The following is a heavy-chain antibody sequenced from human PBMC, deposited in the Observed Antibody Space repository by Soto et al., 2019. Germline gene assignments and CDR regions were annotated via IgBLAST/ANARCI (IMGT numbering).Heavy chain of an antibody. V-gene: IGHV3-23*01. CDR2: ISGSGGST. CDR1: GFTFSSYA. J-gene: IGHJ6*02. D-gene: IGHD3-9*01. CDR3: ATTEIRYFDWLPYGMDV. Sequence: EVQLLESGGGLVQPGGSLRLSCAASGFTFSSYAMSWVRQAPGKGLEWVSAISGSGGSTYYANSVKGRFTISRDNSKNTLYLQMNGLRAEDTAVYYCATTEIRYFDWLPYGMDVWGQGTTVTVSS.